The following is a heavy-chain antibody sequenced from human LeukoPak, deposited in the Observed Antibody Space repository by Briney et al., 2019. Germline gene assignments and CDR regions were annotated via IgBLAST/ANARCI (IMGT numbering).Heavy chain of an antibody. CDR3: ARDTPGDGYNSSYYYYGMDV. V-gene: IGHV1-69*04. Sequence: ASVKVSCKASGGTFSSYAISWVRQAPGQGLEWMGRIIPILGIANYAQKFQGRVTITADKSTSTAYMELSSLRSEDTAVYYCARDTPGDGYNSSYYYYGMDVWGQGTTVTVSS. CDR1: GGTFSSYA. J-gene: IGHJ6*02. CDR2: IIPILGIA. D-gene: IGHD5-24*01.